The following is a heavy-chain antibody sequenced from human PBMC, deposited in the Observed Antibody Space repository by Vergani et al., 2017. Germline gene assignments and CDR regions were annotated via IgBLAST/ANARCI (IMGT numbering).Heavy chain of an antibody. J-gene: IGHJ5*02. V-gene: IGHV1-2*02. Sequence: QVQLVQSGAEVKKPGASVKVSCKASGYTFTGYYMHWVRQAPGQGLEWMGWINPNSGGTNDAQKFQGRVTMTRDTSISTAYMELSRLRSDDTAVYYCARDGYCSSTSCYGWFDPWGQGTLVIVSS. CDR2: INPNSGGT. D-gene: IGHD2-2*03. CDR1: GYTFTGYY. CDR3: ARDGYCSSTSCYGWFDP.